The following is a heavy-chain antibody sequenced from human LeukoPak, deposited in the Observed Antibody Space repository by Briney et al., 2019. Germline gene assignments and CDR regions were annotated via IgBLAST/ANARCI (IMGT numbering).Heavy chain of an antibody. CDR3: ARDSDVVGSKGYDSSGYPYWYFDL. V-gene: IGHV3-33*01. D-gene: IGHD3-22*01. J-gene: IGHJ2*01. Sequence: GGSLRLSCAASGFTFSSCGMHWVRQAPGKGLEGVAVIWYDGSNKYYADSVKGRFTISRDNSKNTLYLQLNSLRAEDTAVYYCARDSDVVGSKGYDSSGYPYWYFDLWGRGTLVTVSS. CDR2: IWYDGSNK. CDR1: GFTFSSCG.